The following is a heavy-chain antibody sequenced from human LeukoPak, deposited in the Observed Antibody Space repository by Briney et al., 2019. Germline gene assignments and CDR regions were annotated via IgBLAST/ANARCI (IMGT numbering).Heavy chain of an antibody. D-gene: IGHD3-9*01. CDR1: GGSISSSSYY. Sequence: SETLSLTCTVSGGSISSSSYYWGWIRQPPGKGLEWIGSIYYSGSTYYNPPLKSRVTISVDTSKNQFSLKLSSVTAADTAVYYCAGSPRRYYYYYMDVWDKGTTVTVSS. V-gene: IGHV4-39*01. CDR2: IYYSGST. J-gene: IGHJ6*03. CDR3: AGSPRRYYYYYMDV.